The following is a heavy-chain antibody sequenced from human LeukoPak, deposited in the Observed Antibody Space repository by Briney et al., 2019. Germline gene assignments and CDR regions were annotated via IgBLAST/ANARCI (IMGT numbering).Heavy chain of an antibody. V-gene: IGHV3-23*01. D-gene: IGHD6-19*01. CDR1: GFTFSSYA. J-gene: IGHJ4*02. Sequence: GGSLRLSCAASGFTFSSYAMSWVRQAPGKGLEWVSGISGTSGYTYYADSVKGRFTISRDNSKNTLYLQMNSLRAEDTAAYYCAKPSSGWSNFDSWGQGTLVTVSS. CDR2: ISGTSGYT. CDR3: AKPSSGWSNFDS.